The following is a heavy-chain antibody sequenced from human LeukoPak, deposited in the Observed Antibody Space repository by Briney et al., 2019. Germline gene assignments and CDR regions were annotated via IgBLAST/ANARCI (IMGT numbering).Heavy chain of an antibody. V-gene: IGHV3-23*01. CDR1: RFTFSSYI. J-gene: IGHJ6*03. D-gene: IGHD1-1*01. Sequence: GGSLRLSCVASRFTFSSYIMSWVRQAPAKGLEWVSWTSGSGGSTYYADSVKGRFTISRDNSKNTVYLQMNSLRAEDTAVYYCATALLSASTYMDVWGKGTTVTVSS. CDR3: ATALLSASTYMDV. CDR2: TSGSGGST.